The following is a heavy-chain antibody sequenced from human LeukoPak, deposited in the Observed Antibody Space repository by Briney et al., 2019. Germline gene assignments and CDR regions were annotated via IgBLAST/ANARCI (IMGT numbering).Heavy chain of an antibody. D-gene: IGHD6-13*01. J-gene: IGHJ4*02. CDR2: ISGSGDST. V-gene: IGHV3-23*01. CDR3: AKDRGY. Sequence: GGSLRLSCAASGFTFSTYGMIWVRQAPGKGLEWVSGISGSGDSTYSADSVKGRFTISRDNSKNTVYLQTNSLRVEDTAVYYCAKDRGYWGQGTLVTVSS. CDR1: GFTFSTYG.